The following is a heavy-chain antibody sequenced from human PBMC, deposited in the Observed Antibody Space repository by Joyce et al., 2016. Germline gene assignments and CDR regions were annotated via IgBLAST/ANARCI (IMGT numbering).Heavy chain of an antibody. V-gene: IGHV4-34*01. CDR1: GGPFRGFF. J-gene: IGHJ4*02. CDR3: ARSQWLAPLMY. D-gene: IGHD6-19*01. Sequence: QVQLQQWGAGLLKPSETLSLTCAVSGGPFRGFFWTRVRPAPGKGLEWIGDINNSGVTNYNPSLKTRFTFSVDTSKNQFSLKLTSLSAADTAVYYCARSQWLAPLMYWGQGTPVTVSS. CDR2: INNSGVT.